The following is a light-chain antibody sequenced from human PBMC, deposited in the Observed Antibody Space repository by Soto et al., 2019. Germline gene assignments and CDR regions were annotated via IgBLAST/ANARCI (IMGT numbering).Light chain of an antibody. V-gene: IGKV3-20*01. CDR3: QQYGSSPRA. J-gene: IGKJ4*01. CDR2: GAS. Sequence: ELVLTQSPGTLSLSPGERATLSCRASQSVRSNYLAWYQQKPGRAPRLLIYGASSRATGIPDRFSGSGSGTDFTLTISRLEPEDFAVYYCQQYGSSPRAFGGGTKVDIK. CDR1: QSVRSNY.